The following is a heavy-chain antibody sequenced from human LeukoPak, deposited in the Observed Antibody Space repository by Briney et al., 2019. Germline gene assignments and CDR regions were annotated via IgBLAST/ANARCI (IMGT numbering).Heavy chain of an antibody. CDR2: IKQDGSEK. CDR3: ARVRGLDY. J-gene: IGHJ4*02. D-gene: IGHD3-10*01. CDR1: GFTFISYW. V-gene: IGHV3-7*01. Sequence: GGSLRLSCAASGFTFISYWMSWVRQAPGKGLEWVANIKQDGSEKYYVDSVKGRFTISRDNAKNSLYLQMNSLRAEDTAVYYCARVRGLDYWGQATLVTVSS.